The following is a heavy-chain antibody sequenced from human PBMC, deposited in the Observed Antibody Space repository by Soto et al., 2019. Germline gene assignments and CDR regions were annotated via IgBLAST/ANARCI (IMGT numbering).Heavy chain of an antibody. D-gene: IGHD2-2*01. Sequence: QVQLQQWGAGLLKPSETLSLTCAVYGGSFSGYYWSWIRQPPGKGLEWIGEINHRGSTNYNPSLKSRVTISVDTSKNQFSLKLSSGTAADTAVYYCARKRALGYCSSTSCYLRAEYFQHWGQGTLVTVSS. CDR2: INHRGST. CDR1: GGSFSGYY. J-gene: IGHJ1*01. V-gene: IGHV4-34*01. CDR3: ARKRALGYCSSTSCYLRAEYFQH.